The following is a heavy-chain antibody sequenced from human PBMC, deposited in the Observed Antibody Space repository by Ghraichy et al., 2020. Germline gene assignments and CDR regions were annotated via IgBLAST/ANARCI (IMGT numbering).Heavy chain of an antibody. D-gene: IGHD3-16*02. CDR2: IHYSGST. CDR1: TGSISPYY. V-gene: IGHV4-59*08. Sequence: SQTLSLTCAVSTGSISPYYWTWIRQPPGKGLEWIGFIHYSGSTKYNSSLESRITMSVDTSRNQFSLNLKSVTVADTAVYYCARHSPLPPHYFDYWGQGALVTVSS. J-gene: IGHJ4*02. CDR3: ARHSPLPPHYFDY.